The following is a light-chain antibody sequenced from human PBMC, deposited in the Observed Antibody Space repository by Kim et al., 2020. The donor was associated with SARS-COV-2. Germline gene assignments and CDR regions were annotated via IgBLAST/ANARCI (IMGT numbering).Light chain of an antibody. Sequence: AQGKTARITCGGNNIGSKSVHWYQQKPGPAPVLVVYDDSDRPSGIPERFSGSNSGNTATLTISRVEAGDEADYYCQVWDSSSDPVVFGGGTQLTVL. J-gene: IGLJ2*01. CDR1: NIGSKS. V-gene: IGLV3-21*03. CDR2: DDS. CDR3: QVWDSSSDPVV.